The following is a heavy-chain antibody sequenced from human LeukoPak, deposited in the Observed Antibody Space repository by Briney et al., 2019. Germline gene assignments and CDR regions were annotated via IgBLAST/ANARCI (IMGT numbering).Heavy chain of an antibody. J-gene: IGHJ4*02. CDR1: RFTFTNYA. CDR3: AKREKGTTGRFFDY. V-gene: IGHV3-23*01. Sequence: GGSLRLSCAASRFTFTNYAMTWVRQAPGTGLEWVSGISEGVGNTYYADSVKGRFTIPRDHSKNTLYLQMNSLRAEDTALYNGAKREKGTTGRFFDYWGQGTLVTVSS. CDR2: ISEGVGNT. D-gene: IGHD1-1*01.